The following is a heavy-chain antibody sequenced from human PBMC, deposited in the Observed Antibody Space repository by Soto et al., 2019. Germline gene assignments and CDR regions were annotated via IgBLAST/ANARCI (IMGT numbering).Heavy chain of an antibody. Sequence: EVQLVESGGGLVQPGGSLRLSCAASGFTFSNYAVDWVRQAPGKVLEYVSGISSNGVGTYYANSVKDRFTISRDNSKNTLYLQTGSLRAEDMAVYYCARREQSDYYYMDVWGKGTSVTVSS. J-gene: IGHJ6*03. CDR3: ARREQSDYYYMDV. D-gene: IGHD6-19*01. V-gene: IGHV3-64*01. CDR2: ISSNGVGT. CDR1: GFTFSNYA.